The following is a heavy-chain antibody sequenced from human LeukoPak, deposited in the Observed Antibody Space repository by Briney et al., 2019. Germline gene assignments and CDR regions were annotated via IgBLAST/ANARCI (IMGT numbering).Heavy chain of an antibody. CDR1: GFTFSSYV. CDR2: ISYDGSNK. CDR3: VVANTDAFDI. V-gene: IGHV3-30*03. J-gene: IGHJ3*02. D-gene: IGHD5-12*01. Sequence: GRSLRLSCAASGFTFSSYVMHWVRQAPGKGLEWVAVISYDGSNKYYADSVKGRFTISRDNSKNTLYLQMNSLRAEDTAVYYCVVANTDAFDIWGQGTMVTVSS.